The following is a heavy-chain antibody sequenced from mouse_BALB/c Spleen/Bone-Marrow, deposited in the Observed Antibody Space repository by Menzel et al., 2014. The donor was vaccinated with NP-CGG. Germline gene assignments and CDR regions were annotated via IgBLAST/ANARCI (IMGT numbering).Heavy chain of an antibody. CDR2: IYPGNVNT. J-gene: IGHJ4*01. Sequence: VQLQQSGPELVKPGASVRISCKASGYTLTSYYIHWLKQRPGQGLEWIGWIYPGNVNTKYNEKFKGKATLTADKSSGTAYMQLSSLTSEDSAVYFCARSFYGRSMDYWGQGTSVTVSS. V-gene: IGHV1S56*01. CDR3: ARSFYGRSMDY. CDR1: GYTLTSYY. D-gene: IGHD1-1*01.